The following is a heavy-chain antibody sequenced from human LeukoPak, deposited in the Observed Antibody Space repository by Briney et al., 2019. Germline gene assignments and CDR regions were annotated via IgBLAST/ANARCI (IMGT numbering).Heavy chain of an antibody. D-gene: IGHD2-15*01. CDR1: GFIFSTHA. V-gene: IGHV3-23*01. J-gene: IGHJ4*02. CDR2: ISDSGGST. CDR3: ARGYCSGGSCTWGLFDS. Sequence: GGSLRLSCVASGFIFSTHAMSWVRLAPGRGLEWVSTISDSGGSTYYTESVKGRFTNSRDNSMSTLSLQMKSLRVEDTALYYCARGYCSGGSCTWGLFDSWGQGTLVTVSS.